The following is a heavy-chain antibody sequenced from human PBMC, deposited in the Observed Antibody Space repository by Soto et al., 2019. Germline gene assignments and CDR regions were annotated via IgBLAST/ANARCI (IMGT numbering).Heavy chain of an antibody. Sequence: PGGSLILSCAASGFTFSDYYMSWLRQAPGKGLEWVSYISSSGSYTNYADSVKGRFTISRDNDKNSLYLQMNSLRAEDTAVYYCERDRQLAQGWFDPWGQGTLVTVYS. CDR1: GFTFSDYY. CDR2: ISSSGSYT. J-gene: IGHJ5*02. D-gene: IGHD6-6*01. CDR3: ERDRQLAQGWFDP. V-gene: IGHV3-11*06.